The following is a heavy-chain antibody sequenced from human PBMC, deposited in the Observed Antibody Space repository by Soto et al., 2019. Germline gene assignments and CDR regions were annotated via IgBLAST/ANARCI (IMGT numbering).Heavy chain of an antibody. CDR3: AREEYSSSGGYYYYYGMDV. CDR1: GGSISSYY. V-gene: IGHV4-59*01. CDR2: IYYSGST. D-gene: IGHD6-6*01. J-gene: IGHJ6*02. Sequence: PSETLSLTCTVSGGSISSYYWSWIRQPPGKGPEWIGYIYYSGSTNYNPSLKSRVTISVDTSKNQFSLKLSSVTAADTAVYYCAREEYSSSGGYYYYYGMDVWGQGTTVTVSS.